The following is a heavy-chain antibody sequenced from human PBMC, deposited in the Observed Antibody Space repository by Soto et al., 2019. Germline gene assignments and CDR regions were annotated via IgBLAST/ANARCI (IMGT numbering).Heavy chain of an antibody. CDR1: GFTFSSYD. D-gene: IGHD6-13*01. CDR2: IGTAGDT. Sequence: GGSLRLSCAASGFTFSSYDMHWVRQATGKGLEWVSAIGTAGDTYYPGSVKGRFTISRENAKNSLYLQMNSLRAGDTAVYYCARDKGYSSSFDAFDIWGQGTMVTVSS. V-gene: IGHV3-13*01. CDR3: ARDKGYSSSFDAFDI. J-gene: IGHJ3*02.